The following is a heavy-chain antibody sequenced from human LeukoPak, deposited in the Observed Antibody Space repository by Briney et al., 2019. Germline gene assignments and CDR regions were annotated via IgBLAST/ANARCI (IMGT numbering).Heavy chain of an antibody. Sequence: GGSLRLSCAASGFIFSSYGMHWVRQAPGKGLEWVAVISYDGSNKYYADSVKGRFTISRDNSKNTLYLQMNSLRAEDTAVYYCAKAGTPYYYGMDVWGQGTTVTVSS. D-gene: IGHD1-26*01. CDR1: GFIFSSYG. CDR3: AKAGTPYYYGMDV. V-gene: IGHV3-30*18. CDR2: ISYDGSNK. J-gene: IGHJ6*02.